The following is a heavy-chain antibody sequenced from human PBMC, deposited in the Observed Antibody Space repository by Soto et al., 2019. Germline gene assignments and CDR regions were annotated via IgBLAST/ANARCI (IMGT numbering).Heavy chain of an antibody. J-gene: IGHJ4*02. V-gene: IGHV3-7*01. D-gene: IGHD2-15*01. CDR3: ARHSYCSGGDCYWYYFDY. CDR2: IRQDGSDT. Sequence: EVQLVESGGGLVQPGGSLRLSCTVSGFTFSGHWMSWVRQAPGKGLEWVANIRQDGSDTHYVDSVRGRFTISRDNARNSLYLQMSYLRAEDTAIYYCARHSYCSGGDCYWYYFDYWGQGTLVTVSS. CDR1: GFTFSGHW.